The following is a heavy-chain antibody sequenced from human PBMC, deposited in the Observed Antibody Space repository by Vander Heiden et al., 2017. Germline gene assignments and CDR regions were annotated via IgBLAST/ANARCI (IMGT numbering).Heavy chain of an antibody. CDR3: ARKRYSSGWDFDY. D-gene: IGHD6-19*01. Sequence: QLQLQESGPGLVKPSETLYLTCTVSGDSISSGTHYWGWVRQPPGKGLEWIGTIYYSGRTFYKPSLRSRATISADTSKNQFSLKLNSVTAADTTVYYCARKRYSSGWDFDYWGQGVLVTVSS. J-gene: IGHJ4*02. V-gene: IGHV4-39*01. CDR2: IYYSGRT. CDR1: GDSISSGTHY.